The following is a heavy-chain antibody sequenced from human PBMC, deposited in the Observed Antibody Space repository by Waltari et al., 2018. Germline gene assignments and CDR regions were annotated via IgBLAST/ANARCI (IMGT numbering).Heavy chain of an antibody. CDR3: AKGEQQLLDY. CDR2: ISSSSSTI. D-gene: IGHD6-13*01. J-gene: IGHJ4*02. V-gene: IGHV3-48*01. Sequence: EVQLVESGGGLVQPGGSLRLSCAASGFTFSSYSMNWVRQAPGKGLEWVSYISSSSSTIYYADSVKGRFTISRDNSKNTLYLQMNSLRAEDTAVYYCAKGEQQLLDYWGQGTLVTVSS. CDR1: GFTFSSYS.